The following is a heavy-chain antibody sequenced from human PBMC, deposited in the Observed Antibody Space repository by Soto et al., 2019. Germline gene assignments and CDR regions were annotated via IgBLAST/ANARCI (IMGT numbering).Heavy chain of an antibody. CDR1: GYNFAGYW. V-gene: IGHV5-51*01. J-gene: IGHJ4*02. Sequence: GASLKISCQGSGYNFAGYWIAWVRQMPGKGLELMGIIYPSDSDSRYRPSFQGQVTISADKSISSAYLPWSSLRAADTAMYSCARGRVSTHTFDYWGQGTPITVSS. CDR2: IYPSDSDS. CDR3: ARGRVSTHTFDY. D-gene: IGHD6-6*01.